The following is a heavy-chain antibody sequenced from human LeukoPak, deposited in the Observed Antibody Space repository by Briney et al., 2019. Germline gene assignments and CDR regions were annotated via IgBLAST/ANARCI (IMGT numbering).Heavy chain of an antibody. D-gene: IGHD6-13*01. CDR3: AKDIAASGLPRIFDF. J-gene: IGHJ4*02. CDR1: GFTFGDYA. CDR2: VSGSGGRGAT. Sequence: GGSLRLSCTASGFTFGDYAMSWFRQAPGKGLEWVSCVSGSGGRGATYYTDSVKGRFTISRDNAKNTMYLQMNSLSGEDTAIYYCAKDIAASGLPRIFDFWGQGTLVTVSS. V-gene: IGHV3-23*01.